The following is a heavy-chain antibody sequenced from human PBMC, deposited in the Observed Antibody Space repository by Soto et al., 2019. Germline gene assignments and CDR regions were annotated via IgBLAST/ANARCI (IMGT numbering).Heavy chain of an antibody. CDR2: IYHSGST. J-gene: IGHJ6*02. CDR1: GGSISSGGYS. V-gene: IGHV4-30-2*01. D-gene: IGHD2-2*01. CDR3: ARDCSSTSCQGGDYGMDV. Sequence: SETLSLTCAVSGGSISSGGYSWSWIRQPPGKGLEWIGYIYHSGSTYYNPSLKSRVNISVDRSKNQFSLKLSSVTAADTAVYYCARDCSSTSCQGGDYGMDVWGQGTTVTVSS.